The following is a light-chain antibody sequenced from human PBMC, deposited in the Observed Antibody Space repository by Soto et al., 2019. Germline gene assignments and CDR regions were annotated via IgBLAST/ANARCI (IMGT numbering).Light chain of an antibody. V-gene: IGKV1-39*01. Sequence: DIQVTQSPSSLSASIGDRVTITCRASQFISEYLNWYQQKPGKAPNLVIFAAVSLQGGVPSRFSGSGSGTELTLTISILQPEEFATYYCQQTYSTPYNFVHGTRVAI. CDR2: AAV. J-gene: IGKJ2*01. CDR1: QFISEY. CDR3: QQTYSTPYN.